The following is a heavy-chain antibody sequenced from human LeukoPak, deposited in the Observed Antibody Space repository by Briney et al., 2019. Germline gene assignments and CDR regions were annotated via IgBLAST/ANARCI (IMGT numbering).Heavy chain of an antibody. CDR3: ARDGSGYSGYGV. J-gene: IGHJ4*02. V-gene: IGHV4-61*01. CDR2: IYYSGSI. Sequence: PSETLSLTCTVSGGSVSSGSYYWSWIRQPPGKGLEWIGYIYYSGSINYNPSLKSRVTISVDTSKNQFSLKLSSVTAADTAVYYCARDGSGYSGYGVWGQGTLVTVSS. CDR1: GGSVSSGSYY. D-gene: IGHD5-12*01.